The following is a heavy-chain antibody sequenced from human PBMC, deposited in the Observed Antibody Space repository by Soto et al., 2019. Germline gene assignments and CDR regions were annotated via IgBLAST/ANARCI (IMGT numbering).Heavy chain of an antibody. CDR2: IKHSGST. V-gene: IGHV4-34*01. CDR3: ARGTYGGKNPIQH. J-gene: IGHJ1*01. CDR1: GVSFSGYY. D-gene: IGHD4-17*01. Sequence: ETLSLTCAVYGVSFSGYYWSWIRQPPGKGLEWIGEIKHSGSTNYNPSLKSRVTISVDTSKNQFSLELSSVTAADTAVYYCARGTYGGKNPIQHWGQGTLVTVSS.